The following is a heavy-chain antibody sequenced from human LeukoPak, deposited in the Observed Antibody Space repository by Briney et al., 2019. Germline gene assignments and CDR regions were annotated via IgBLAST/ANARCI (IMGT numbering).Heavy chain of an antibody. J-gene: IGHJ4*02. V-gene: IGHV3-9*01. CDR2: ISWNSANI. CDR3: AKNVIAVAGAGSRFDY. D-gene: IGHD6-19*01. Sequence: SGADYYWSWIRQPPGKGLEWVSSISWNSANIGYADSVKGRFTISRDNAKNSLYLQMNSLRAEDTALYYCAKNVIAVAGAGSRFDYWGQGTLVTVSS. CDR1: SGADYY.